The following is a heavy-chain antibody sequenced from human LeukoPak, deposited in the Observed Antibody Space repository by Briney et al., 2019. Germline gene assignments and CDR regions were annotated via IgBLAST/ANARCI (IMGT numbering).Heavy chain of an antibody. CDR3: AKASFEYSSSSGAGY. J-gene: IGHJ4*02. CDR1: GFPFGNEA. V-gene: IGHV3-23*01. D-gene: IGHD6-6*01. Sequence: PGGSLRLSCAASGFPFGNEAMGWVRQAPGKGLEWVSAISGSGGSTYYADSVKGRFTISRDNSKNTLYLQMNSLRAEDTAVYYCAKASFEYSSSSGAGYWGQGTLVTVSS. CDR2: ISGSGGST.